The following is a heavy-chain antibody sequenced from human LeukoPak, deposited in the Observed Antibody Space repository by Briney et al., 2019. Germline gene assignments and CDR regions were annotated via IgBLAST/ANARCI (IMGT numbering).Heavy chain of an antibody. V-gene: IGHV4-59*01. CDR3: AREDGDYYPSAY. CDR2: IYYSGIT. D-gene: IGHD4-17*01. J-gene: IGHJ4*02. CDR1: GGSISSYY. Sequence: SETLSLTCTVSGGSISSYYWSWIRQPPGKGLEWIGYIYYSGITNYNPSLKSRVTISVDTPKNQFSLQLSSVTAADTAVYYCAREDGDYYPSAYWGQGALVTVSS.